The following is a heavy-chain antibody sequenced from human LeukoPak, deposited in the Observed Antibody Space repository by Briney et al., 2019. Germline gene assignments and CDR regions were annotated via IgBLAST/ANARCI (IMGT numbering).Heavy chain of an antibody. D-gene: IGHD2-2*01. V-gene: IGHV1-69*13. J-gene: IGHJ5*02. Sequence: ASVKVSCKASGYTFTSYGISWVRQAPGQGLEWMGGIIPIFGTANYAQKFQGRVTITADESTSTAYMELSSLRSEDTAVYYCARDHQGIVVVPAAIEEPYNWFDPWGQGTLVTVSS. CDR1: GYTFTSYG. CDR3: ARDHQGIVVVPAAIEEPYNWFDP. CDR2: IIPIFGTA.